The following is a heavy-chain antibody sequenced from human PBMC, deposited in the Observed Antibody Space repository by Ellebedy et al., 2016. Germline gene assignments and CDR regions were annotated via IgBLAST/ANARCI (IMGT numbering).Heavy chain of an antibody. CDR3: AKFRCGYYRCNGMDV. D-gene: IGHD3-22*01. CDR1: GFTFSSYG. Sequence: GESLKISXAASGFTFSSYGMHWVRQAPGKGLEWVAVISYDGSNKYYADSVKGRFTISRDNSKNTLYLQMNSLRAEDTAVYYCAKFRCGYYRCNGMDVWGQGTTVTVSS. J-gene: IGHJ6*02. CDR2: ISYDGSNK. V-gene: IGHV3-30*18.